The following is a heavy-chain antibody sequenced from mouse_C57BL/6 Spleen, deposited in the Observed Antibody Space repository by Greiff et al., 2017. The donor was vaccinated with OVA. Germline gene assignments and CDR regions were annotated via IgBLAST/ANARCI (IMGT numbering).Heavy chain of an antibody. CDR3: AREGAQLSPTGFAY. CDR1: GYTFTSYD. Sequence: VQLQESGPELVKPGASVKLSCKASGYTFTSYDINWVKQRPGQGLEWIGWIYPRDGSTKYNEKFKGKATLTVATSSSTAYMELHSLTSEDSAVYFCAREGAQLSPTGFAYWGQGTLVTVSA. V-gene: IGHV1-85*01. J-gene: IGHJ3*01. D-gene: IGHD3-2*02. CDR2: IYPRDGST.